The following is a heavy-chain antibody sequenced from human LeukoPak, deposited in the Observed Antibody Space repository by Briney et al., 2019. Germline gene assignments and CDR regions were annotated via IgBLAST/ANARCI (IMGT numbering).Heavy chain of an antibody. CDR3: ARCTTGRTFGSLREIKRSREIDY. V-gene: IGHV3-23*01. Sequence: GGSLRLSCAASGFSFNNYAMNWVRQAPGKGLEWVSGISVSGGRTFYADSVKGRFTISRDNSMNTLDLQINSLRVEDTAVYYCARCTTGRTFGSLREIKRSREIDYWGQGTLVTVSS. CDR1: GFSFNNYA. CDR2: ISVSGGRT. J-gene: IGHJ4*02. D-gene: IGHD1-1*01.